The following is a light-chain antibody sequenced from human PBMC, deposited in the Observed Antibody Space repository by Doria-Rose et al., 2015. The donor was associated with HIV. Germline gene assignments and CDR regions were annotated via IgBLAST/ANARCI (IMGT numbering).Light chain of an antibody. CDR2: DAS. J-gene: IGKJ5*01. CDR1: QRVKSSY. CDR3: QQYGTSRGT. Sequence: EIVLTQSPGTLSLSPGERATLSCRARQRVKSSYLAWYQQQPGPAPRLLIYDASTRATGIPDRFSGSGSGTDFTLTISRLEPEDVAVYYCQQYGTSRGTFGQGTRLEIK. V-gene: IGKV3-20*01.